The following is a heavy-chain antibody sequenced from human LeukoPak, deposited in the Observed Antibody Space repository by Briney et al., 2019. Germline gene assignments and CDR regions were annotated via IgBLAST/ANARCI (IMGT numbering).Heavy chain of an antibody. CDR1: GGSISSYY. CDR2: IYSSGST. V-gene: IGHV4-4*07. Sequence: ATETLSLTCTVSGGSISSYYWSWIRQPAGKGLEWIGRIYSSGSTNYNPSLKSRVTMSVDTSKNQFSLKLSSVTAADTAVYYCARGQYHLLYWYFDLWGRGTLVTVSS. CDR3: ARGQYHLLYWYFDL. J-gene: IGHJ2*01. D-gene: IGHD2-2*01.